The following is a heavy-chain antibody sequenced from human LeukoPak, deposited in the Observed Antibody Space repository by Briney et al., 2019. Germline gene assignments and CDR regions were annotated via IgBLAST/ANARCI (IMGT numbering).Heavy chain of an antibody. D-gene: IGHD4-17*01. CDR1: GFPVSSNF. Sequence: GGSLRLSXAASGFPVSSNFMSWVRQAPGKGLEWVSILYSDGTTYYADSVKGRFSISRDNSKNTLYLQMNNLRTEDTAIYYCARGLNTVTQIMTYWGPGTLVTVSS. J-gene: IGHJ4*02. CDR3: ARGLNTVTQIMTY. CDR2: LYSDGTT. V-gene: IGHV3-53*05.